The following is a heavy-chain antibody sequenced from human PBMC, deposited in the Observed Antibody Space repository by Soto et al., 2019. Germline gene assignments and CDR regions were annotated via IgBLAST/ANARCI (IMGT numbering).Heavy chain of an antibody. Sequence: PGGSLRLSCAASGFPFSVYYMNWVRQVPGKGLEWVSSISSSSSYIYYADSVKGRFTISRDNAKNSLYLQMNSLRAEDTAVYYCARGRLVITNWFDPWGQGTLVTVSS. J-gene: IGHJ5*02. V-gene: IGHV3-21*04. CDR2: ISSSSSYI. CDR3: ARGRLVITNWFDP. CDR1: GFPFSVYY. D-gene: IGHD3-9*01.